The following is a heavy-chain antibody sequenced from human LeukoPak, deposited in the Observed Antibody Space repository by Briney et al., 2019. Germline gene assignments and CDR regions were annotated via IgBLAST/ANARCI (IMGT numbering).Heavy chain of an antibody. CDR1: GGSISSYY. Sequence: SETLSLTCTVSGGSISSYYWSWIRQPPGKGLEWIGYIYYSGSTNYNPSLKSRVTISVDTSKNQFSLKLSSVTAADTAVYYCARFGSSGYYRHGAFDIWGQGTMVTVSS. V-gene: IGHV4-59*01. CDR3: ARFGSSGYYRHGAFDI. J-gene: IGHJ3*02. D-gene: IGHD3-22*01. CDR2: IYYSGST.